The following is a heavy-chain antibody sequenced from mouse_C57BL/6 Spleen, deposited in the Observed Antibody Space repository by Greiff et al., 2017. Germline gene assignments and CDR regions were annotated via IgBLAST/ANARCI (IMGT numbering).Heavy chain of an antibody. CDR3: TTGGLRRDYLDY. V-gene: IGHV14-4*01. D-gene: IGHD2-4*01. CDR1: GFNIKDDY. J-gene: IGHJ2*01. CDR2: IDPENGDT. Sequence: VQLQQSGAELVRPGASVKLSCTASGFNIKDDYMHWVQQRPEQGLEWIGWIDPENGDTDYASKFQGKATITADTSSNTAYLQLSSLTSEDTAVYYCTTGGLRRDYLDYWGQGTTLTVSS.